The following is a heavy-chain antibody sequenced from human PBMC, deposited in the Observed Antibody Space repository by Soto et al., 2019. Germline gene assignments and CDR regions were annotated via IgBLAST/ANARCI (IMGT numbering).Heavy chain of an antibody. CDR2: ISWNSGSI. J-gene: IGHJ4*02. V-gene: IGHV3-9*01. CDR3: AKAAMKAARFPPPFDY. CDR1: GFTFDDYA. D-gene: IGHD6-6*01. Sequence: GGSLRLSCAASGFTFDDYAMHWVRQAPGKGLEWVSGISWNSGSIGYADSVKGRFTISRDNAKNSLYLQMNSLRAEDTALYYCAKAAMKAARFPPPFDYWGQGTLVTVSS.